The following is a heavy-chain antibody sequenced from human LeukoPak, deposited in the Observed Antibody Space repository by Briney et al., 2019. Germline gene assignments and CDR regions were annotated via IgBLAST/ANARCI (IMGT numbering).Heavy chain of an antibody. J-gene: IGHJ3*02. V-gene: IGHV3-20*04. CDR2: INWNGGST. D-gene: IGHD3-3*01. CDR1: GFTFDDYG. CDR3: ARARGDFWSGYAHPDAFDI. Sequence: RSGGSLRLSCAAAGFTFDDYGMSWVRQAPGKGLEWVSGINWNGGSTGYADSVKGRFTISRDNAKNSLYLQMNSLRAEDTALYYCARARGDFWSGYAHPDAFDIWGQGTMVTVSS.